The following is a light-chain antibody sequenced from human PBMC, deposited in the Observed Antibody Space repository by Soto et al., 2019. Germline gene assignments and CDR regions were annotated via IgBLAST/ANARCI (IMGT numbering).Light chain of an antibody. CDR1: GSSIGTNT. CDR3: AAWDGSLNNVP. J-gene: IGLJ2*01. V-gene: IGLV1-44*01. Sequence: QAVVTQPPSASGTPGQRVTISCSGSGSSIGTNTVNWYRQLPGTAPKLLIYGNNQRPSGVPDRFSGSKSGTSASLAISGLQSEDEAEYYCAAWDGSLNNVPFGGGTKLTVL. CDR2: GNN.